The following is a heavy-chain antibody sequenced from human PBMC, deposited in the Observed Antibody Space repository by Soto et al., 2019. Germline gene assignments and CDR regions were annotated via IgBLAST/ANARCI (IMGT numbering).Heavy chain of an antibody. J-gene: IGHJ4*01. V-gene: IGHV4-30-2*01. CDR1: GGSISSGGYS. CDR3: YTMRRGYDSRGYEY. CDR2: IYHSGST. D-gene: IGHD3-22*01. Sequence: QLQLQESGSGLVKPSHTLSLTCAVSGGSISSGGYSWSWIRQPPGKGLEWIGDIYHSGSTYYNLSLKSRFTISVVRSKNQFSLKLSSVTAADTSVYYCYTMRRGYDSRGYEYWGPGALFSVSA.